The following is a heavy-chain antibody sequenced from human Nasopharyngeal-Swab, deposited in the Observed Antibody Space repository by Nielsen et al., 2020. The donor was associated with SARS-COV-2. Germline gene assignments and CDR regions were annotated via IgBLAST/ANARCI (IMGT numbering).Heavy chain of an antibody. CDR3: ARGQEDYYDSSGYSPFDY. J-gene: IGHJ4*02. CDR1: GGTFRTYN. CDR2: IPPIFGAP. D-gene: IGHD3-22*01. Sequence: SVKVSCKASGGTFRTYNIAWVRQAPGQGLEWMGGIPPIFGAPNYAQKFQGRVTISADEYTSTAYMEFISLRFEDAAVYYCARGQEDYYDSSGYSPFDYWGQGTLVTVSS. V-gene: IGHV1-69*13.